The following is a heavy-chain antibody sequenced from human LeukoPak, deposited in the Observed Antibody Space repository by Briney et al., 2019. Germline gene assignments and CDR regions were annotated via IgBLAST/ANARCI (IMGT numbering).Heavy chain of an antibody. V-gene: IGHV4-34*01. CDR1: GGSFSGYY. CDR3: AREGARDLDY. J-gene: IGHJ4*02. D-gene: IGHD3-16*01. Sequence: SETLSLTCAVYGGSFSGYYWSWIRQPPGKGLEWIGEINHSGNTNYNPSLKSRVTISVDTSKNQFSLKLSSVTAADTAVYYCAREGARDLDYWGQGTLVTVSS. CDR2: INHSGNT.